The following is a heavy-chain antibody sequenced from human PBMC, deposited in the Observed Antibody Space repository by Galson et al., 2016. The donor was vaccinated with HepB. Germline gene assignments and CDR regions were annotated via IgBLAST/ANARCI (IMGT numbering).Heavy chain of an antibody. V-gene: IGHV2-5*02. CDR1: GFSFSTSGVG. CDR2: IYWDDDK. J-gene: IGHJ4*02. CDR3: ARADYGDTCFEF. Sequence: PALVKPTQTLTLTCTFSGFSFSTSGVGVGWIRQPPGKALEWLALIYWDDDKRYSPSLKSRLTITKDTSKNQVLLSMTDMDPMDTATYYCARADYGDTCFEFWGQGTLVTVSS. D-gene: IGHD4-17*01.